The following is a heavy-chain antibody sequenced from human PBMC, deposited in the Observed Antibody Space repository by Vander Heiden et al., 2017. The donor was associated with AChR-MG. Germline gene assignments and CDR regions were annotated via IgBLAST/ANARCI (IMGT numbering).Heavy chain of an antibody. J-gene: IGHJ4*02. CDR2: INHSGST. D-gene: IGHD2-15*01. Sequence: QVQLQQWGAGLLQPSETLSLTCAVYGGSFSGYYWSWIRQPPGKGLEWIGEINHSGSTNYNPSLKSRVTISVDTSKNQFSLKLSSVTAADTAVYYCARGDRYCSGGSCLDYWGQGTLDTVSS. CDR1: GGSFSGYY. CDR3: ARGDRYCSGGSCLDY. V-gene: IGHV4-34*01.